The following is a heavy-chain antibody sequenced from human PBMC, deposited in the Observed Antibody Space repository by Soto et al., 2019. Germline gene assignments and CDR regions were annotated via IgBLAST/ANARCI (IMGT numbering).Heavy chain of an antibody. CDR3: ARDHIPIDFGGMDV. V-gene: IGHV3-33*01. CDR2: IWYDGSNK. Sequence: GGSLRLSCAASGFTFSSYGMHWVRQAPGKGLEWVAVIWYDGSNKYYADSVKGRFTISRDNSKNTLYLQMNSLRAEDTAVYYCARDHIPIDFGGMDVWGQGTTVTVSS. J-gene: IGHJ6*02. D-gene: IGHD4-17*01. CDR1: GFTFSSYG.